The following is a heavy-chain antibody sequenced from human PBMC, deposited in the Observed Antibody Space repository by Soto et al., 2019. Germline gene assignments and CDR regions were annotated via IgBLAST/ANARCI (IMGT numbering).Heavy chain of an antibody. D-gene: IGHD5-12*01. CDR3: ARDPIRGDGYSFDY. V-gene: IGHV3-48*02. Sequence: EVQLVESGGGLVQPGGSLRLSCAASGFSFGSNNMNWVRQAPGKGLEWVSYISSGGETIYYTDSVKGRFTISRDNAKNSLFLQMNSLRDEDTAVYYCARDPIRGDGYSFDYWGQGTLVTVSS. J-gene: IGHJ4*02. CDR1: GFSFGSNN. CDR2: ISSGGETI.